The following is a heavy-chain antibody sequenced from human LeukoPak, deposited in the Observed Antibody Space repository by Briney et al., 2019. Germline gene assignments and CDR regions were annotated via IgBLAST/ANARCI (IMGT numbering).Heavy chain of an antibody. CDR3: AKASGPYSGSYYFDY. J-gene: IGHJ4*02. V-gene: IGHV3-43D*03. Sequence: GSLRLSCAASGLTFSNYGMSWVRQAPGKGLEWVSLISWDGGSTYYADSVKGRFTISRDNSKNSLYLQMNSLRAEDTALYYCAKASGPYSGSYYFDYWGQGTLVTVSS. CDR2: ISWDGGST. CDR1: GLTFSNYG. D-gene: IGHD1-26*01.